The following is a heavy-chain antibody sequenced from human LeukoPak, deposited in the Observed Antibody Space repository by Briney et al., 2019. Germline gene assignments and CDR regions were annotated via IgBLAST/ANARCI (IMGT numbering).Heavy chain of an antibody. CDR2: ISGSGGST. CDR3: AKSPGGWYNVDY. CDR1: GFTFSSYA. Sequence: GGSLRLSCAASGFTFSSYAVSWVRQAPGKGLEWVSAISGSGGSTYYADSVKGRFTISRDNSKNTLYLQMNSLRAEDTAVYYCAKSPGGWYNVDYWGQGTLVTVSS. J-gene: IGHJ4*02. D-gene: IGHD6-19*01. V-gene: IGHV3-23*01.